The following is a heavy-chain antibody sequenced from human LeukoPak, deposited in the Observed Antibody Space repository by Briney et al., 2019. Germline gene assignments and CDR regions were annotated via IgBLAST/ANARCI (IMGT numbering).Heavy chain of an antibody. CDR1: GGSISSYF. Sequence: SETLSLTCTVSGGSISSYFWSWIRQPPGKGLEWIGYIYYSGSTNYNPSLKSRVTISVDTSKSQFSLKLSSVTAADTAVYYCARDPRDGFFDYWGQGALVTVSS. CDR2: IYYSGST. J-gene: IGHJ4*02. CDR3: ARDPRDGFFDY. V-gene: IGHV4-59*01. D-gene: IGHD5-24*01.